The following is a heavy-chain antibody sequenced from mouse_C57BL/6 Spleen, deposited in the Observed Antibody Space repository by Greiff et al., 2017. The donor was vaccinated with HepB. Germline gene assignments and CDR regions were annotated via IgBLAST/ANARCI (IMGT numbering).Heavy chain of an antibody. CDR2: IDPSDSYT. CDR1: GYTFTSYW. D-gene: IGHD2-1*01. CDR3: ARGNYPPMDY. J-gene: IGHJ4*01. V-gene: IGHV1-69*01. Sequence: QVQLQQPGAELVMPGASVKLSCKASGYTFTSYWMHWVKQRPGQGLEWIGEIDPSDSYTNYNQKFKGKSTLTVDKSSSTAYMQLSSLTSEDSAVYYCARGNYPPMDYWGQGTSVTVSS.